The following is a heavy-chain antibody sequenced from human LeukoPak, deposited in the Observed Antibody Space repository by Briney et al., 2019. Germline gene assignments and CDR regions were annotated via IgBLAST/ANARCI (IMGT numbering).Heavy chain of an antibody. CDR2: IYYSGST. CDR1: GGSISSSSYY. V-gene: IGHV4-39*07. J-gene: IGHJ6*03. CDR3: ARSPPVQANYYMDV. Sequence: SETLSLTCTVSGGSISSSSYYWGWIRQPPGKGLEWIGSIYYSGSTYYNPSLRSRVTISVDTSKNQFSLKLSSVTAADTAVYYCARSPPVQANYYMDVWGKGTTVTISS. D-gene: IGHD3-10*01.